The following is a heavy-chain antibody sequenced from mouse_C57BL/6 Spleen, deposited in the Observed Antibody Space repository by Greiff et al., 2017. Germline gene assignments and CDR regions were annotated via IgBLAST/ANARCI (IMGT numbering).Heavy chain of an antibody. Sequence: VQLQQPGAELVKPGASVKISCKASGYAFTSYWMNWVKQRPGKGLEWIGQIYPGDGDTNYNGKFKGKATLTADKSSSTAYMQLSSLTSEDSAVYFCSREKTAQDLYIDYWGQGTTLTVSS. J-gene: IGHJ2*01. CDR1: GYAFTSYW. CDR2: IYPGDGDT. CDR3: SREKTAQDLYIDY. V-gene: IGHV1-80*01. D-gene: IGHD3-2*02.